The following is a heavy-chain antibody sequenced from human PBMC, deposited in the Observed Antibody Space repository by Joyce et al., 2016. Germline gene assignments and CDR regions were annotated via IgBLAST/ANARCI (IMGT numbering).Heavy chain of an antibody. CDR1: GYTFSDYY. D-gene: IGHD2-2*01. CDR3: ARENGLGYCSSANCYFDY. J-gene: IGHJ4*02. CDR2: INPNSGAT. V-gene: IGHV1-2*02. Sequence: QVQLVHSGAEVKKPGASVKVSCKASGYTFSDYYMHWVRQAPGQGLEWMGWINPNSGATKYAQMFQGRGTMTRDRSINTAYMELSGLTSDDTAVYYCARENGLGYCSSANCYFDYWGQGTLVTVSS.